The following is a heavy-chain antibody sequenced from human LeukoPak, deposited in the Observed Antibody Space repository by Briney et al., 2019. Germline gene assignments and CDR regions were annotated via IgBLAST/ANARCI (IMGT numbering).Heavy chain of an antibody. Sequence: GASVKVSCKASGYTFTSYDINWVRQATGQGLEWMGWINPNSGNTGYAQKFQGRVTMTRNTSINTAYMELSSLRSEDTAGYYCAREGGGGTTGTMTYDIWGQGTMVTVSS. CDR3: AREGGGGTTGTMTYDI. CDR2: INPNSGNT. J-gene: IGHJ3*02. V-gene: IGHV1-8*01. D-gene: IGHD1-1*01. CDR1: GYTFTSYD.